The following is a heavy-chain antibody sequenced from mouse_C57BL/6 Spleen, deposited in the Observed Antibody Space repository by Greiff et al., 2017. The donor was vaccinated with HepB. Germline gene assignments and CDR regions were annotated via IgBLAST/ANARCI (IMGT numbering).Heavy chain of an antibody. V-gene: IGHV1-42*01. CDR1: GYSFTGYY. CDR3: ARGPKAITTVVPFAY. Sequence: VQLQQSGPELVKPGASVKISCKASGYSFTGYYMNWVKQSPEKSLEWIGEINPSTGGTTYNQKFKAKATLTVDKSSSTAYMQLKSLTSEDSAVYYCARGPKAITTVVPFAYWGQGTLVTVSA. J-gene: IGHJ3*01. CDR2: INPSTGGT. D-gene: IGHD1-1*01.